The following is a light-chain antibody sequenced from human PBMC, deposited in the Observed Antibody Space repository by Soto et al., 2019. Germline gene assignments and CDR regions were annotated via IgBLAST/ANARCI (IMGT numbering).Light chain of an antibody. CDR2: GAS. CDR1: QSVYNN. V-gene: IGKV3-15*01. J-gene: IGKJ3*01. Sequence: ENLMTQSPAPLSVSPGERATLSCTASQSVYNNLSWYQQKPGQAPMLLIYGASTRATGIPARFSGSGSGTEFTLTFSSLQSEDFAVYFCQQYNNWPPVTFGPGTKVVI. CDR3: QQYNNWPPVT.